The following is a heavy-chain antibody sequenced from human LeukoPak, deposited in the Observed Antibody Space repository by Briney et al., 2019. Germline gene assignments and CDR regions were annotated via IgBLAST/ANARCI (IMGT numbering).Heavy chain of an antibody. CDR3: ARAVGLSAAAGLFDY. Sequence: SGTLSLTCTVSGGSISSHFWSWIRQPPGRRLEWIGYIYSGGNTNYSPSLRSRVTFSVDTSKNQFSLKLRSVTAADTAVYYCARAVGLSAAAGLFDYWGQGTLVTVSS. V-gene: IGHV4-59*11. J-gene: IGHJ4*02. D-gene: IGHD6-13*01. CDR2: IYSGGNT. CDR1: GGSISSHF.